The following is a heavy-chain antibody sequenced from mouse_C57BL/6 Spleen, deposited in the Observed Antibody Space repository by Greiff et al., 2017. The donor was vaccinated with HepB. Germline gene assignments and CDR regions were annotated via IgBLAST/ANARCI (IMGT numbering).Heavy chain of an antibody. CDR3: ARHALYSNHTDWYFDV. CDR1: EYAFPSHD. Sequence: EVQLMESGGGLVQPGESLKLSCESTEYAFPSHDMSWVRKTPEKRLELVGAINSDGGSTYYPDTMERRSIISRDNTKKTLYLPMSSLRSADTALYYCARHALYSNHTDWYFDVWGTGTTVTVSS. CDR2: INSDGGST. J-gene: IGHJ1*03. D-gene: IGHD2-5*01. V-gene: IGHV5-2*01.